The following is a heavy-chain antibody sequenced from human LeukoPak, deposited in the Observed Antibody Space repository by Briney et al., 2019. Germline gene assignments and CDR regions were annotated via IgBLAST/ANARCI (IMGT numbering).Heavy chain of an antibody. D-gene: IGHD3-10*01. V-gene: IGHV4-59*01. CDR2: IYYSGST. CDR1: GGSISSYY. J-gene: IGHJ4*02. Sequence: SETLSLTCTVSGGSISSYYWSWIRQPPGKGLEWIGYIYYSGSTNYNPSLKSRVTISVDTSKNQFSLKLSSVTAADTAVYYCSRLGGFGELLWGQGTLVTVSS. CDR3: SRLGGFGELL.